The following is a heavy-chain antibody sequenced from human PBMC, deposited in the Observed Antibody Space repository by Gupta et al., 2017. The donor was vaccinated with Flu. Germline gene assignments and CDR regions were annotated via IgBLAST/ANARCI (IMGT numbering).Heavy chain of an antibody. CDR2: IRNKANSYTT. J-gene: IGHJ4*02. D-gene: IGHD2-8*02. Sequence: EVRLVESGGGLVQPGGSLRLSCVVSGFTFSEHYMDWIRQAPGKGLEWVSRIRNKANSYTTEYAASVKDRFTITRDDSKDSLYLQMNSLNNGDTAVYYCSRGETGPSPPGRNDCWGQGTLVTVSS. V-gene: IGHV3-72*01. CDR1: GFTFSEHY. CDR3: SRGETGPSPPGRNDC.